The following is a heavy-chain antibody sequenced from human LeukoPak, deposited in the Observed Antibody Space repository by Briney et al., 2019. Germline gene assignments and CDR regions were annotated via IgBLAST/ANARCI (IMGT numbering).Heavy chain of an antibody. CDR1: GFTFSSYS. CDR3: AKEVQYYGSGSYYNGYFDY. Sequence: PGGSLRLSCAASGFTFSSYSMNWVRQAPGKGLGWVSYISSSSSTIYYADSVKGRFTISRDNAKNSLYLQMNSLRAEDTAVYYCAKEVQYYGSGSYYNGYFDYWGQGTLVTVSS. V-gene: IGHV3-48*01. CDR2: ISSSSSTI. D-gene: IGHD3-10*01. J-gene: IGHJ4*02.